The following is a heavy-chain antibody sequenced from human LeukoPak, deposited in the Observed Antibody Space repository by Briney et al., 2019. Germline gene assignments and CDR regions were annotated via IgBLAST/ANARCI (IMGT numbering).Heavy chain of an antibody. CDR3: AREDQYYDSSGYHSNFDY. CDR2: INPNSGGT. J-gene: IGHJ4*02. CDR1: GYTFTGYY. V-gene: IGHV1-2*02. Sequence: ASVKVSCKASGYTFTGYYMHWVRQAPGQGLEWMGWINPNSGGTNYAQKFQGRVTMTRDTSISTAYMELSRLRSDDTAVYYCAREDQYYDSSGYHSNFDYWGQGTLVTVSS. D-gene: IGHD3-22*01.